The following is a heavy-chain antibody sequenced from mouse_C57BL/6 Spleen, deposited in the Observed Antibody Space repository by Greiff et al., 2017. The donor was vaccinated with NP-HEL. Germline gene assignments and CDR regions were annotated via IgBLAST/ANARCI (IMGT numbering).Heavy chain of an antibody. Sequence: QVQLQQPGAELVMPGASVKLSCKASGYTFTSYWMYWVKQRPGQGLEWIGEIDPSDSYTNYNQKFKGKSTLTVDKSSSTAYMQLSSLTSEDSAVYYCARSGITTVVPFDYWGQGTTLTVSS. J-gene: IGHJ2*01. CDR1: GYTFTSYW. V-gene: IGHV1-69*01. CDR2: IDPSDSYT. CDR3: ARSGITTVVPFDY. D-gene: IGHD1-1*01.